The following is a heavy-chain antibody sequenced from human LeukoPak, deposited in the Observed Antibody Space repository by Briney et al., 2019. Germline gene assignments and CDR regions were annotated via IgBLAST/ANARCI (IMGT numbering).Heavy chain of an antibody. Sequence: GGSLRLSCTASGFTFSDYWMTWVRQAPGKGPEWVANIKQDGSQRYYVDSVRGRFTISRDNAKNSLYLQMNSLRAEDTAVYYCARNQRRLDYWGQGTLVTVSS. J-gene: IGHJ4*02. CDR2: IKQDGSQR. D-gene: IGHD1-14*01. CDR3: ARNQRRLDY. CDR1: GFTFSDYW. V-gene: IGHV3-7*01.